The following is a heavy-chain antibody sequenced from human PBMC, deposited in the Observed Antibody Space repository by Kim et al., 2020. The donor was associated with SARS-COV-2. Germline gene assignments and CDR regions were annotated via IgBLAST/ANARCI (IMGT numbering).Heavy chain of an antibody. J-gene: IGHJ2*01. D-gene: IGHD3-3*01. Sequence: GGSLRLSCAASGFTFSSYSMNWVRQAPGKGLEWVSSISSSSSYIYYADSVKGRFTISRDNAKNSLYLQMNSLRAEDTAVYYCARESFNFWSGYLNWYFDLWGRGTLVTVSS. CDR3: ARESFNFWSGYLNWYFDL. CDR2: ISSSSSYI. CDR1: GFTFSSYS. V-gene: IGHV3-21*01.